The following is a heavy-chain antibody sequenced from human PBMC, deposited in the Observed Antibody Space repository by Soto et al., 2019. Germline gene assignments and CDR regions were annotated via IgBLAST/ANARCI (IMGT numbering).Heavy chain of an antibody. CDR2: TYYRSKWDY. CDR1: GDSVSTNSAT. J-gene: IGHJ5*01. D-gene: IGHD2-21*01. CDR3: ARRIGNSWLDS. Sequence: SQTLSLTCAISGDSVSTNSATWDWIRQSPSRGLEWLGRTYYRSKWDYDYAASVKGRININPDTSNNQVSLHLDSVTPDDTAVYYCARRIGNSWLDSWGQGTLVTGSS. V-gene: IGHV6-1*01.